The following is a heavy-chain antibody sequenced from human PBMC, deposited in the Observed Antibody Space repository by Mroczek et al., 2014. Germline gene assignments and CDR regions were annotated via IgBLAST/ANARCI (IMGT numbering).Heavy chain of an antibody. CDR3: ARGRSGIYYDSSGYYRGRNYYYYGMDV. V-gene: IGHV4-34*01. CDR1: GGSFSGYY. J-gene: IGHJ6*02. CDR2: INHSGST. Sequence: QVQLQQWGAGLLKPSETLSLTCAVYGGSFSGYYWSWIRQPPGKGLEWIGEINHSGSTNYNPSLKSRVTISVDTSKNQFSLKLSSVTAADTAVYYCARGRSGIYYDSSGYYRGRNYYYYGMDVWGQGTTVTVSS. D-gene: IGHD3-22*01.